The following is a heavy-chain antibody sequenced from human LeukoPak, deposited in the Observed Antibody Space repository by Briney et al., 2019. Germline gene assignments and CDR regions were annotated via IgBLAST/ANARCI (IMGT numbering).Heavy chain of an antibody. D-gene: IGHD2-8*01. Sequence: PGGSLRLSCAASGFTFSNYLMHWVRQAPGKGLVWVSRINSDESNTNSYADSVKGRFTISRDNAKNTLYLQMNSLRAEDTAVYFCGRGGNGIDIRGQGTTVIVSS. V-gene: IGHV3-74*01. J-gene: IGHJ3*02. CDR2: INSDESNT. CDR3: GRGGNGIDI. CDR1: GFTFSNYL.